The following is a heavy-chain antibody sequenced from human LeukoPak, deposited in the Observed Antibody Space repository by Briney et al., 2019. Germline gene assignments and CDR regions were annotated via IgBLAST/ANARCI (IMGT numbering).Heavy chain of an antibody. CDR2: IYYSGST. CDR3: ARLTRYCSGGSCYVYYDY. J-gene: IGHJ4*02. D-gene: IGHD2-15*01. Sequence: SETLSLTCTVSGGSISSYYCSWIRQPPGKGLEWIGYIYYSGSTNYNPSLKSRVTISVDTSKNQFSLKLSSVTAADTAVYYCARLTRYCSGGSCYVYYDYWGQGTLVTVSS. CDR1: GGSISSYY. V-gene: IGHV4-59*08.